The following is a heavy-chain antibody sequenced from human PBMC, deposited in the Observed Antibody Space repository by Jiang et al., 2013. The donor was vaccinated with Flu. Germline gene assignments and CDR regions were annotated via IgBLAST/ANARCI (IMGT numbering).Heavy chain of an antibody. D-gene: IGHD6-13*01. CDR3: ARVKGIAAPGP. J-gene: IGHJ4*02. Sequence: LLKPSETLSLTCTVSGGSISSYYWSWIRQPPGKGLEWIGYIYYSGSTNYNPSLKSRVTISVDTSKNQFSLKLSSVTAADTAVYYCARVKGIAAPGPWGQGTLVTVSS. CDR1: GGSISSYY. V-gene: IGHV4-59*01. CDR2: IYYSGST.